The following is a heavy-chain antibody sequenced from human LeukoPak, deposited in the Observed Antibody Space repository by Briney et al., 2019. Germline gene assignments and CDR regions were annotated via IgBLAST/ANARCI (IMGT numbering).Heavy chain of an antibody. CDR1: GYTFTSYG. V-gene: IGHV1-18*01. J-gene: IGHJ5*02. D-gene: IGHD3-22*01. Sequence: ASVKVSCKASGYTFTSYGISWVRQAPGQGLEWMGWISAYNGNTNYAQKFQGRVTITADESTSTAYMELSSLRSEDTAVYYCARDLINWFDPWGQGTLVTVSS. CDR3: ARDLINWFDP. CDR2: ISAYNGNT.